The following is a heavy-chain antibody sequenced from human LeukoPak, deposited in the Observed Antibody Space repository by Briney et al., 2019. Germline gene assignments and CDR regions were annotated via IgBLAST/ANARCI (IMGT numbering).Heavy chain of an antibody. Sequence: TGGSLRLSCAASGFTFSSYAMNWVRQAPGKGLEWLAYISSSSSSIYYAESVKGRFTISRDNAQNSLFLQMNSLSDDDTAVYHCARDPWDDVSGFPGDYWGQGTLVTVSS. CDR2: ISSSSSSI. CDR3: ARDPWDDVSGFPGDY. D-gene: IGHD3-22*01. V-gene: IGHV3-48*02. CDR1: GFTFSSYA. J-gene: IGHJ4*02.